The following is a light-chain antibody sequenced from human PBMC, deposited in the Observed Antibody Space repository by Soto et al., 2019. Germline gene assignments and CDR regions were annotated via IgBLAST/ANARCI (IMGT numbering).Light chain of an antibody. Sequence: QSALTQPSSASGSPGQSVTISCTGTSSDVGAYNFVSWYQQHPGKAPKLMISEVSKRPSGVPDRFSGSKSGNTASLTVSGLQAEDEADYYCSSFAGSNNFVFGGGTKLTVL. CDR1: SSDVGAYNF. V-gene: IGLV2-8*01. J-gene: IGLJ2*01. CDR3: SSFAGSNNFV. CDR2: EVS.